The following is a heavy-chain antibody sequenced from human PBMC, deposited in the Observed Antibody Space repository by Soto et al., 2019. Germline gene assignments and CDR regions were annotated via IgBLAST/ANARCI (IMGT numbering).Heavy chain of an antibody. CDR3: ARDTNSSGWYWFDP. V-gene: IGHV4-61*01. J-gene: IGHJ5*02. CDR1: GGSVSSGSYY. CDR2: IYYSGST. Sequence: PSETLSLTCTVSGGSVSSGSYYWSWIRQPPGKGLEWIGYIYYSGSTNYNPSLKSRVTISVDTSKNQFSLKLSSVTAADTAVYYCARDTNSSGWYWFDPWGQGTLVTVS. D-gene: IGHD6-19*01.